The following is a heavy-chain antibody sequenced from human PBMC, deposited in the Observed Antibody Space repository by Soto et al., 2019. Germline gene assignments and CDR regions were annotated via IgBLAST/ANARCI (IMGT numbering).Heavy chain of an antibody. D-gene: IGHD4-17*01. CDR1: GYTFTCYY. CDR3: ARGRTVRLRRGAFDI. CDR2: INPNSGNT. Sequence: ASVEVCCKASGYTFTCYYMHWVRQATGQGLEWMGWINPNSGNTSYAQKFQGRVTMTRNTSISTAYMELSSLRSEDTAVYYCARGRTVRLRRGAFDIWGQGTMVTVSS. V-gene: IGHV1-8*02. J-gene: IGHJ3*02.